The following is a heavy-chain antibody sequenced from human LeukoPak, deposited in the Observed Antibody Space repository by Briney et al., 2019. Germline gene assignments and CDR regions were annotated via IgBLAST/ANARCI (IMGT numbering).Heavy chain of an antibody. D-gene: IGHD6-19*01. Sequence: GASVKVSCKASGYTFTNYGISWVRQAPGQGLEWMGWISAYNGNTNYAQKLQGRVTMTTDTSTSTAYMELRSLRSDDTAVYYCARGDYSSGWYGYYYYYMDVWGKGTTVTVSS. CDR3: ARGDYSSGWYGYYYYYMDV. J-gene: IGHJ6*03. CDR1: GYTFTNYG. V-gene: IGHV1-18*01. CDR2: ISAYNGNT.